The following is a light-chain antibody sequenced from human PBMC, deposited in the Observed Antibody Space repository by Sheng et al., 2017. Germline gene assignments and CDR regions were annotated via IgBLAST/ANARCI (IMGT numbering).Light chain of an antibody. CDR1: QSVSSY. CDR3: QQRSNWPPSRT. Sequence: EIVLTQSPATLSLSPGERATLSCRASQSVSSYLAWYQQKPGQAPRLLIYDASNRATGIPARFSGSGYGTDFTLTISSLEPEDFAVYYCQQRSNWPPSRTFGQGTKLEIK. J-gene: IGKJ2*02. V-gene: IGKV3-11*01. CDR2: DAS.